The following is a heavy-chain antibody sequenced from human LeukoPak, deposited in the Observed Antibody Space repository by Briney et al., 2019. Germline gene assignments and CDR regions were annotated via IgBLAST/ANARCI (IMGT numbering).Heavy chain of an antibody. CDR3: AKKEVSSWYGGGYYYYYMDV. CDR1: GFTFSSYG. V-gene: IGHV3-23*01. Sequence: PGGSLRLSCAASGFTFSSYGMSWVRQAPGKGLEWVSAISGSGGSTYYADSVKGRFTISRDNSKNTLYLQMNSLRAEDTAVYYCAKKEVSSWYGGGYYYYYMDVWGKGTTVTISS. CDR2: ISGSGGST. D-gene: IGHD6-13*01. J-gene: IGHJ6*03.